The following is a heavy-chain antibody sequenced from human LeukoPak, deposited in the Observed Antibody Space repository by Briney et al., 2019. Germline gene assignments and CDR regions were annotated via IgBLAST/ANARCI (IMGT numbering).Heavy chain of an antibody. CDR1: GFTFSSYA. CDR3: AKGSLIAVAGNFDY. Sequence: GGSLRLSCAASGFTFSSYAMTWVRQAPGKGLEWVSAISGSGGSTYYADSVKGRLTISRDNSKNTLYLQMNSLRAEDTAVYYCAKGSLIAVAGNFDYWGQGTPVTVSS. CDR2: ISGSGGST. V-gene: IGHV3-23*01. J-gene: IGHJ4*02. D-gene: IGHD6-19*01.